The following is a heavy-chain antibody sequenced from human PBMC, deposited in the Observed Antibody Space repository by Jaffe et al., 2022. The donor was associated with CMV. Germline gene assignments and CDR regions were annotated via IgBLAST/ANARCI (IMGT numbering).Heavy chain of an antibody. CDR3: ASTGKPRIAARGREFDY. V-gene: IGHV4-34*01. Sequence: QVQLQQWGAGLLKPSETLSLTCAVYGGSFSGYYWSWIRQPPGKGLEWIGEINHSGSTNYNPSLKSRVTISVDTSKNQFSLKLSSVTAADTAVYYCASTGKPRIAARGREFDYWGQGTLVTVSS. J-gene: IGHJ4*02. CDR2: INHSGST. CDR1: GGSFSGYY. D-gene: IGHD6-6*01.